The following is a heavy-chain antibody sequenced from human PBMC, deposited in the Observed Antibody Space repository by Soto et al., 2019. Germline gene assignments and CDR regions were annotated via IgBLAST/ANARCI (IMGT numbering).Heavy chain of an antibody. CDR1: GGTFSSYT. V-gene: IGHV1-69*04. D-gene: IGHD3-22*01. Sequence: GASVKVSWKASGGTFSSYTISWVRQAPGQGLEWMGRIIPILGIANYAQKFQGRVTITADKSTSTAYMELSSLRSEDTAVYYCARDLRDYYDSSGSQPTDYWGQGTLVTVSS. CDR3: ARDLRDYYDSSGSQPTDY. J-gene: IGHJ4*02. CDR2: IIPILGIA.